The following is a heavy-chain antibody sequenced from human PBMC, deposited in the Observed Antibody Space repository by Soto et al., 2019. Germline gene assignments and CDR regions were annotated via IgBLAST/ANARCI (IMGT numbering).Heavy chain of an antibody. V-gene: IGHV3-48*02. CDR1: GFTFSSYG. Sequence: VGSLRLSCAASGFTFSSYGMSWVRQAPGKGLEWVSYISSSSSTIYYADSVKGRFTISRDNAKNSLYLQMNSLRDEDTAVYYCARVVADWFDPWGQGTLVTVSS. CDR2: ISSSSSTI. CDR3: ARVVADWFDP. J-gene: IGHJ5*02.